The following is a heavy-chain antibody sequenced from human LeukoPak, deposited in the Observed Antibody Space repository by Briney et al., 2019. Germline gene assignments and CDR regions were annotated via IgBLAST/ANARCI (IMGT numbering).Heavy chain of an antibody. D-gene: IGHD6-19*01. CDR2: IYYSGST. J-gene: IGHJ5*02. V-gene: IGHV4-59*01. CDR3: ARWGSGWPNWFDP. Sequence: NPSETLSLTCTVSGGSISSYYWSWIRQPPGKGLEWIGYIYYSGSTNYNPSLKSRVTISVDTSKNQFSLKLSSVTAADTAVYYCARWGSGWPNWFDPWGQETLVTVSS. CDR1: GGSISSYY.